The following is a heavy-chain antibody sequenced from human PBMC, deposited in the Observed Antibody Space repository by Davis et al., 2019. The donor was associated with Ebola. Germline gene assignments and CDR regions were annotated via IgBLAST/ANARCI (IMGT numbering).Heavy chain of an antibody. J-gene: IGHJ4*02. CDR2: ISAYNGNT. CDR1: GYTFIRND. D-gene: IGHD2-15*01. Sequence: ASVKVSCKASGYTFIRNDISWVRQAPGQGLEWMGWISAYNGNTNYAQKLQGRVTMTTDTSTSTVYMELGSLRSEDTAVYYCARDQDCSGGGCYCPNWGQGTLVTVSS. CDR3: ARDQDCSGGGCYCPN. V-gene: IGHV1-18*04.